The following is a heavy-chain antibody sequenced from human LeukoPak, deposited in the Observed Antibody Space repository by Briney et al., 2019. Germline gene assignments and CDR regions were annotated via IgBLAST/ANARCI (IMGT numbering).Heavy chain of an antibody. CDR1: GFTFSSYG. CDR2: IRYDGSNK. V-gene: IGHV3-30*02. D-gene: IGHD3-22*01. J-gene: IGHJ3*02. CDR3: AKAGDSSGFDAFDI. Sequence: GSLRLSCAASGFTFSSYGMHRVRQAPGKGLEWVAFIRYDGSNKYYADSVKGRFTISRDNSKNTLYLQMNSLRAEETAVYYCAKAGDSSGFDAFDIWGQGTMVTVSS.